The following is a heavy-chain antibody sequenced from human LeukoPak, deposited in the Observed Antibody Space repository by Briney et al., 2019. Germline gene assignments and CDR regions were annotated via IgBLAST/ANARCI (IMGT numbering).Heavy chain of an antibody. D-gene: IGHD2-21*01. Sequence: PSETLSLTCTVSGGSISSYYWSWIRQPPGKGLEWIGYIYYSGSTNYNPSLKSRVTISVDTSKNQLSLKLSSVTAADTAVYYCASSVRVKRGASDIWGQGTMVTVSS. CDR1: GGSISSYY. CDR3: ASSVRVKRGASDI. CDR2: IYYSGST. J-gene: IGHJ3*02. V-gene: IGHV4-59*08.